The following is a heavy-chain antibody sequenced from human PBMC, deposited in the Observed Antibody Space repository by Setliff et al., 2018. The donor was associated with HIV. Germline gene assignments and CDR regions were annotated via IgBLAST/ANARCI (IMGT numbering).Heavy chain of an antibody. J-gene: IGHJ3*02. CDR1: GGSVSTSSYS. V-gene: IGHV4-39*01. Sequence: SETLSLTCTVSGGSVSTSSYSWGWIRQPPEKGLEWIGTIYHTGKTYYNSSLNGRVTIAVDTSKDQFSLNLSTVTAADTAVYYCGRVAGYCAPSRCYGYNAFDIWGPGTMVTVS. CDR3: GRVAGYCAPSRCYGYNAFDI. D-gene: IGHD2-15*01. CDR2: IYHTGKT.